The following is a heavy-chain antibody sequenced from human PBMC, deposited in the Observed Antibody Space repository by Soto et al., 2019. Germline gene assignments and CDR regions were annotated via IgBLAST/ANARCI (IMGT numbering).Heavy chain of an antibody. J-gene: IGHJ4*02. CDR2: ISYDGSKK. Sequence: GGSLRLSCAASGFTFSSYTMHWVRQAPGKGLEWVALISYDGSKKYFADSVKGRFTISRDNSKNTLSLQVNSLRAEDTALYFCARDQLDIAVIDYWGQGTQVTFSS. CDR3: ARDQLDIAVIDY. CDR1: GFTFSSYT. V-gene: IGHV3-30*04. D-gene: IGHD6-19*01.